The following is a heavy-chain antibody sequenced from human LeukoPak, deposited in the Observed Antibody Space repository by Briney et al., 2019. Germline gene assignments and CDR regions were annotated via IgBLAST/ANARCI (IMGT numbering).Heavy chain of an antibody. V-gene: IGHV4-31*03. D-gene: IGHD2-8*01. CDR1: GGSISSGGYY. Sequence: SQTLSLTCTVSGGSISSGGYYWSWIRQHPGKGLEWIGYIYYSGSTYYNPSLKSRVTISVDTSKNQISLKLSSVTAADTAVYYCARNPTRYCTNGVCPYFDYWGQGTLVTVSS. J-gene: IGHJ4*02. CDR3: ARNPTRYCTNGVCPYFDY. CDR2: IYYSGST.